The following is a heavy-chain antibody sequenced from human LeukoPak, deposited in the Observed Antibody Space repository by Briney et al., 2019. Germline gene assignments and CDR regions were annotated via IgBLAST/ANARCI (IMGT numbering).Heavy chain of an antibody. D-gene: IGHD2-8*01. J-gene: IGHJ4*02. CDR3: ARGQDIVLMVYATHLYFDY. V-gene: IGHV1-46*03. Sequence: GASVKVSCKASGYTFTSYYMHWVRQAPGQGLEWMGIINPSGGSTSYAQKFQGRVTLTRDTSTSTVYMDLSSLRSEATAVYYCARGQDIVLMVYATHLYFDYWGQGTLVTVSS. CDR1: GYTFTSYY. CDR2: INPSGGST.